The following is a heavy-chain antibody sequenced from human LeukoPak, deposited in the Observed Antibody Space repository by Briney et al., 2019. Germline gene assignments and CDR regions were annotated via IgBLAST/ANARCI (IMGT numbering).Heavy chain of an antibody. CDR3: AEVNGDYSDY. V-gene: IGHV3-30-3*01. J-gene: IGHJ4*02. CDR2: ISYDGSNK. CDR1: GFTFSSYA. Sequence: GGSLRLSCAASGFTFSSYAMHWVRQAPGKGLEWVAVISYDGSNKYYADSVKGRFTISRDNSKNTLYPQMNSLRAEDTAVYYCAEVNGDYSDYWGQGTLVTVSS. D-gene: IGHD4-17*01.